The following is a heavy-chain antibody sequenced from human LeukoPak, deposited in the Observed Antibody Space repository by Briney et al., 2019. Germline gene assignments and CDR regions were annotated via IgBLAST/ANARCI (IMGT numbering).Heavy chain of an antibody. J-gene: IGHJ4*02. Sequence: RGSLRLSCAASGFTFSSYAMRWVRQAPGKGLEWVSAISGSAGSTYYADSVKGRFTISRATSQNTLYLQMDSLRAEDTAVYYCAKGPCSGGTCYCPLGYWGQGTLVTVSS. CDR1: GFTFSSYA. CDR3: AKGPCSGGTCYCPLGY. D-gene: IGHD2-15*01. CDR2: ISGSAGST. V-gene: IGHV3-23*01.